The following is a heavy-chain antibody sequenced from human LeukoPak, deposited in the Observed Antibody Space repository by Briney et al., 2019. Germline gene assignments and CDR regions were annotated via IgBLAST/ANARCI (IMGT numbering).Heavy chain of an antibody. V-gene: IGHV4-39*01. CDR2: IYYSGSA. Sequence: KPSETLSLTCTVSGGSISSSSYYWGWIRQPPGKGLEWIGSIYYSGSAYYNPSLKSRVTISVDTSKNQFSLKLSSVTAADTAVYYCARHRIKRYSSGSYYYFMDVWGKGTTVTVSS. CDR1: GGSISSSSYY. D-gene: IGHD6-19*01. J-gene: IGHJ6*03. CDR3: ARHRIKRYSSGSYYYFMDV.